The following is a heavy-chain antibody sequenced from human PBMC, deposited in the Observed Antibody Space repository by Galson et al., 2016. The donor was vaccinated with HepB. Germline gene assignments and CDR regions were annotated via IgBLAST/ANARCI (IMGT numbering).Heavy chain of an antibody. V-gene: IGHV3-72*01. J-gene: IGHJ4*02. CDR1: GYTSSDHY. CDR3: VRWVSGAADY. Sequence: SLRLSCAASGYTSSDHYMDWVRQAIGKGLEWVGRTRNRRNSFITEYAASVRGRFTISRDDSKNSVYLQMNSLKTEDTAVYYCVRWVSGAADYWGQGALVTVSS. D-gene: IGHD5/OR15-5a*01. CDR2: TRNRRNSFIT.